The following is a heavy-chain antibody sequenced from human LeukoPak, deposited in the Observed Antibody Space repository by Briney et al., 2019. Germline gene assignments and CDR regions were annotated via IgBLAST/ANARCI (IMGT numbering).Heavy chain of an antibody. CDR1: GGSFNGYY. Sequence: SETLSLTCAVYGGSFNGYYWSWIRQPPGKGLEWIGEINHSGSTNYNPSLKSRVTISVDTSKNQFSLKLSSVTAADTAVYYCARGGWYSYGQYWGQGTLVTVSS. CDR2: INHSGST. CDR3: ARGGWYSYGQY. J-gene: IGHJ4*02. D-gene: IGHD5-18*01. V-gene: IGHV4-34*01.